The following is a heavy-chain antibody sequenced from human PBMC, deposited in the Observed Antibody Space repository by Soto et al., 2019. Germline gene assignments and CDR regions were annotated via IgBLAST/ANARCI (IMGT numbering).Heavy chain of an antibody. CDR1: GFIFSDYS. CDR2: ITTTSSTM. CDR3: ARDSRGRQYYGMDV. Sequence: GGSLRLSCTPSGFIFSDYSMNWVRQAPGKGLEWISYITTTSSTMYYADSVKGRFTISRDNAKNSLYLQMNSLRDEDTAVYYCARDSRGRQYYGMDVWGQGTKVTVYS. V-gene: IGHV3-48*02. J-gene: IGHJ6*02.